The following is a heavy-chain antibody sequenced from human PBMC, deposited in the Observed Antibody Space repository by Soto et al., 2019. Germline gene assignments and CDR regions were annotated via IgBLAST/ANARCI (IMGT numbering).Heavy chain of an antibody. CDR3: ARDYYYDSSGYSPLDY. CDR1: GFTFTRYS. Sequence: GGSLRLSCAASGFTFTRYSMNWVRQAPGKGLEWVSSITISSNKIYYADSVKGRFTISRDNAKKSLYLQMNSLRAEDTAVYYCARDYYYDSSGYSPLDYWGHGTMVTVYS. J-gene: IGHJ4*01. D-gene: IGHD3-22*01. V-gene: IGHV3-21*01. CDR2: ITISSNKI.